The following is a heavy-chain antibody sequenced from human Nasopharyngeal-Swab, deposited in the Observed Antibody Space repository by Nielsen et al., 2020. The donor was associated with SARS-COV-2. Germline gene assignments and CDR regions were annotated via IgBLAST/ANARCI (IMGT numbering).Heavy chain of an antibody. CDR2: IDPSDSYT. CDR3: ARLGYCSSTSCPYNWFDP. Sequence: GESLKISCKGSGYSFTSYWISWVRQMPGKGLEWMGRIDPSDSYTNYSPSFQGHVTISADKSISTAYLQWSSLKASDTAMYYCARLGYCSSTSCPYNWFDPWGRGTLVTVSS. J-gene: IGHJ5*02. D-gene: IGHD2-2*01. CDR1: GYSFTSYW. V-gene: IGHV5-10-1*01.